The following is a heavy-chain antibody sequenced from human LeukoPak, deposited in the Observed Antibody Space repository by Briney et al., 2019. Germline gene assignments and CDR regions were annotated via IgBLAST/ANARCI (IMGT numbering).Heavy chain of an antibody. CDR1: GFTFSRFS. J-gene: IGHJ4*02. D-gene: IGHD3-3*02. CDR2: IYFTGNHI. V-gene: IGHV3-21*01. Sequence: GGSLRLSCATSGFTFSRFSMRWVRQAPGKGLEWVSSIYFTGNHISYADSVKGRFTISRDNANDSVYLQMNGLRAEDTAVYYCAREFSTVGNFDYWGQGTLVTVSS. CDR3: AREFSTVGNFDY.